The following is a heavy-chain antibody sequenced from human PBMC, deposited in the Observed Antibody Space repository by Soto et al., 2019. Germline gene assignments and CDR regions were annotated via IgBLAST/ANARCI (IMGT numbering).Heavy chain of an antibody. CDR3: ARGDFWSGYFHAFDI. CDR1: GFTFSSYA. D-gene: IGHD3-3*01. CDR2: ISSNGGST. Sequence: EVQLVESGGGLVQPGGSLRLSCAASGFTFSSYAMHWVRQAPGKGLEYVSAISSNGGSTYYANSVKGRFTISRDNSKNTLYLQMGSLRAEDMAVYYCARGDFWSGYFHAFDIWGQGTMVTVSS. V-gene: IGHV3-64*01. J-gene: IGHJ3*02.